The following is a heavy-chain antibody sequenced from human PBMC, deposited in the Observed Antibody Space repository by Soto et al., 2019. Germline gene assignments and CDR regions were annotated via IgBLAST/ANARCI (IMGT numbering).Heavy chain of an antibody. CDR2: IDWDDDK. D-gene: IGHD1-1*01. CDR3: ARQGLRTGPFDY. CDR1: GFSLSTSGMC. Sequence: SGPTLVNPTQTLTLTCTFSGFSLSTSGMCVSWIRQPPGKALEWLARIDWDDDKYYSTSLKTRLTISKDTSKNQVVLTMTNMDPVDTATYYCARQGLRTGPFDYWGQGTLVTVSS. J-gene: IGHJ4*02. V-gene: IGHV2-70*11.